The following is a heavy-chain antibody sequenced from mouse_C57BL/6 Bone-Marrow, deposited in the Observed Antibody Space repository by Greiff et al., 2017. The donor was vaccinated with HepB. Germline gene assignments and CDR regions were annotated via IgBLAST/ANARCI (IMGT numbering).Heavy chain of an antibody. V-gene: IGHV1-72*01. CDR3: ARPYYYGSSYPHYYAMDY. CDR2: IDPNSGGT. D-gene: IGHD1-1*01. J-gene: IGHJ4*01. CDR1: GYTFTSYW. Sequence: VQLQQPGAELVKPGASVKLSCKASGYTFTSYWMHWVKQRPGRGLEWIGRIDPNSGGTKYNEKFKSKATLTVDKPSSTAYMQLSSLTSEDSAVYYCARPYYYGSSYPHYYAMDYWGQGTSVTVSS.